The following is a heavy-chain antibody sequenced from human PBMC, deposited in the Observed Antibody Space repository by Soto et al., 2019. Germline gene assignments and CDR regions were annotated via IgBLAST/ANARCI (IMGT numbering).Heavy chain of an antibody. CDR1: GFTFSSYG. CDR3: AKNTGVAVAGNLDY. Sequence: GGSLRLSCAASGFTFSSYGMHWVRQAPGKGLEWVAVISYDGSNKYYADSVKGRFTISRDNSKNTLYLQMNSLRAEDTAVYYCAKNTGVAVAGNLDYWGQGTLVTVSS. V-gene: IGHV3-30*18. CDR2: ISYDGSNK. D-gene: IGHD6-19*01. J-gene: IGHJ4*02.